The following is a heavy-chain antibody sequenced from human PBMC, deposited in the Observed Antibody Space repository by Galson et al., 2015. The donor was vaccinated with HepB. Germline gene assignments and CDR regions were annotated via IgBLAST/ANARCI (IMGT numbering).Heavy chain of an antibody. Sequence: SLRLSCAASGFVFSSFAMHWVRQVPGQGLEWVAVISNDGSSKYYADSVMGRFTISRDNPKNTLFLQMSSLTAGDTAVYYCAKDLTTLTLGKDYWGQGTLVTVSS. CDR3: AKDLTTLTLGKDY. CDR1: GFVFSSFA. CDR2: ISNDGSSK. J-gene: IGHJ4*02. V-gene: IGHV3-30*18. D-gene: IGHD4/OR15-4a*01.